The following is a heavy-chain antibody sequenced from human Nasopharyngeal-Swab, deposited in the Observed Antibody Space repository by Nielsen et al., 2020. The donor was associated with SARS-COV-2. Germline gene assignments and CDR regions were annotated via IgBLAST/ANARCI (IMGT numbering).Heavy chain of an antibody. D-gene: IGHD6-13*01. V-gene: IGHV4-59*13. CDR1: GGSTSSYY. Sequence: SQTLSPTSPIAGGSTSSYYWSWNRQPPGKGLEWIGYVYYSGSPSYNPSLKSRVTISVDTSQNQFSLKLTSVTAADTAVYYCARGLAAAWYGIYYFDYWGQGTLVTVSS. J-gene: IGHJ4*02. CDR3: ARGLAAAWYGIYYFDY. CDR2: VYYSGSP.